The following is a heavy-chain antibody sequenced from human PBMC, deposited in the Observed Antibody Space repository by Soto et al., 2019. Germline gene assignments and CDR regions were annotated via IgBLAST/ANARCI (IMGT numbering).Heavy chain of an antibody. V-gene: IGHV1-69*16. CDR1: GGTFGSYT. CDR3: ARGPVVLNGKTADFAN. D-gene: IGHD1-26*01. Sequence: QVQLVKSGPQVKKPGSSVKVSCTASGGTFGSYTISWVRQAPGQGLEWMGGILPVLGNTNVAQRFQDRLTCAADEPTRTANLELRSLRSENTEVYYGARGPVVLNGKTADFANWGQGILVTVSS. J-gene: IGHJ4*02. CDR2: ILPVLGNT.